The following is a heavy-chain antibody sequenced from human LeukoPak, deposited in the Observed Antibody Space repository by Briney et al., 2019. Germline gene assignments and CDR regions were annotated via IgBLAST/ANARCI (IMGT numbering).Heavy chain of an antibody. CDR2: IKQDRSEK. CDR3: ARRAGDYSHPYDY. Sequence: GGSLRLSCAASGFTFTNYWMSWVRQAPGKGLELVANIKQDRSEKYYVDSVKGRFTISRDNAKNSLYLQMNSLRAEDTAVYYCARRAGDYSHPYDYWGQGTLVTVSS. J-gene: IGHJ4*02. CDR1: GFTFTNYW. V-gene: IGHV3-7*01. D-gene: IGHD3-22*01.